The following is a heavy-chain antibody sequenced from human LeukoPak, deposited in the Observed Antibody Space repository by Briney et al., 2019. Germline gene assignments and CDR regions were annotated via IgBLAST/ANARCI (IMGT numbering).Heavy chain of an antibody. CDR1: GFTSRSKA. CDR3: AKEDRWFGGGGPGAEYFQH. D-gene: IGHD3-10*01. CDR2: FIGVGGST. Sequence: GGPLRSSLAASGFTSRSKAWGGSGRAQGRGWGGVSPFIGVGGSTYYADSVKGRFTISRDNSKNTLYLQMNSLRAEDTAVYYCAKEDRWFGGGGPGAEYFQHWGQGTLVTVSS. J-gene: IGHJ1*01. V-gene: IGHV3-23*01.